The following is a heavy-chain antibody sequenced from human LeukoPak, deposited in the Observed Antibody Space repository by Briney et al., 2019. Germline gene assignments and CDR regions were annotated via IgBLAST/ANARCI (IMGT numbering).Heavy chain of an antibody. CDR2: IKQDGSEK. CDR1: GFTFSSYG. D-gene: IGHD6-19*01. Sequence: GGSLRLSCAASGFTFSSYGMHWVRQAPGKGLEWVANIKQDGSEKYYVDSVKGRFTISRDNAKNSLYLQMNSLRDEDTAVYYCARDPYSGGYGAYYYYYMDVWGKGTTVTVSS. J-gene: IGHJ6*03. V-gene: IGHV3-7*01. CDR3: ARDPYSGGYGAYYYYYMDV.